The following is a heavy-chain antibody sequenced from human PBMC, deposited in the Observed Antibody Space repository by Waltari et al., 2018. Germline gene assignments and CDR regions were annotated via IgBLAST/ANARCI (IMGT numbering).Heavy chain of an antibody. CDR1: GATFSSYA. Sequence: QVQLVQSGAEVKKPGSSVKFSCKASGATFSSYAISLVRQAPGQGLEWMGGIIPIFGTANYAQKFQGRVTITADESTSTAYMELSSLRSEDTAVYYCAREGAVAVAGGFDYWGQGTLVTVSS. V-gene: IGHV1-69*01. J-gene: IGHJ4*02. CDR2: IIPIFGTA. D-gene: IGHD6-19*01. CDR3: AREGAVAVAGGFDY.